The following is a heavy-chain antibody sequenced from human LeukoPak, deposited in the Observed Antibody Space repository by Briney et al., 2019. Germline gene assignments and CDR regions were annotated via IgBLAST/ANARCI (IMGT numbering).Heavy chain of an antibody. CDR1: GGSFSGYY. CDR3: ARGAVAEGFDY. Sequence: SETLSLTCAVYGGSFSGYYWSWIRQPPEKGLEWLGEINHSGSTNYNPSLKTRVTISVDMSKNQFSLKLSSVTAADTAVYYCARGAVAEGFDYWGQGTLVTVSS. J-gene: IGHJ4*02. CDR2: INHSGST. V-gene: IGHV4-34*01. D-gene: IGHD6-19*01.